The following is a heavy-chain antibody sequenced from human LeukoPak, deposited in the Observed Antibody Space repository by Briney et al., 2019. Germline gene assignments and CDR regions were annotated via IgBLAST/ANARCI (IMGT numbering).Heavy chain of an antibody. Sequence: SETLSLTCAVYGGSFSGYYWSWIRQPPGKGLEWIGYIYHTGSTYYNPSLKSRVTISVDRSENQFSLKLGSVTAADTAVYYCARGYYDSSGYYLDYWGQGTLVTVSS. CDR2: IYHTGST. J-gene: IGHJ4*02. V-gene: IGHV4-34*01. CDR1: GGSFSGYY. CDR3: ARGYYDSSGYYLDY. D-gene: IGHD3-22*01.